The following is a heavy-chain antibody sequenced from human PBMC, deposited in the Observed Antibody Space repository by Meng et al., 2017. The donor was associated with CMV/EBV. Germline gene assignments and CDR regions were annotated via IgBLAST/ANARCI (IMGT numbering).Heavy chain of an antibody. Sequence: ASVKVSCKASGYTFTSYGISWVRQAPGQGLEWMGWISAYNGNTNYAQKLQGRVTMTTDTSTSTAYMELRSLRSDDTAVYYCARDQATRFLEWFPPYCYYGMDVWGQGTTVTVSS. V-gene: IGHV1-18*01. CDR2: ISAYNGNT. CDR3: ARDQATRFLEWFPPYCYYGMDV. CDR1: GYTFTSYG. J-gene: IGHJ6*02. D-gene: IGHD3-3*01.